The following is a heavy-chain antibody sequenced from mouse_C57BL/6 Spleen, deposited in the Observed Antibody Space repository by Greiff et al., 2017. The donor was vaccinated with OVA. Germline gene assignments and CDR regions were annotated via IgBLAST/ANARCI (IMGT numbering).Heavy chain of an antibody. V-gene: IGHV5-17*01. J-gene: IGHJ3*01. CDR2: ISSGSSTI. CDR3: ARPYGSTWFAY. CDR1: GFTFSDYG. Sequence: EVKLQESGGGLVKPGGSLKLSCAASGFTFSDYGMHWVRQAPEKGLEWVAYISSGSSTIYYADTVKGRFTISRDNAKNTLFLQMTSLRSEDTAMYYCARPYGSTWFAYWGQGTLVTVSA. D-gene: IGHD2-2*01.